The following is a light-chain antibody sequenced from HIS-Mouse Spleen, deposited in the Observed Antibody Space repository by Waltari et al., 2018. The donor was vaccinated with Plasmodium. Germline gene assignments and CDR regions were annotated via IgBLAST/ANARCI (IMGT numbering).Light chain of an antibody. CDR3: QQYNNWSFT. CDR1: QSVSSN. Sequence: EIVMTQSPATLSVSPGERATLSCRASQSVSSNLAWYHKNPGQAPRLLIYGASTRATGIPARFSGSGSGTEFTLTISSLQSEDFAVYYCQQYNNWSFTFGPGTKVDIK. J-gene: IGKJ3*01. V-gene: IGKV3-15*01. CDR2: GAS.